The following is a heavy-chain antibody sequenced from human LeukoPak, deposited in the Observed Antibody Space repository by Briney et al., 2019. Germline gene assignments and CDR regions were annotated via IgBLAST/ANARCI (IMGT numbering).Heavy chain of an antibody. CDR1: GFTFSSYE. Sequence: GGSLRLSCAASGFTFSSYEMNWVRQAPGKGLEWVSYISSSGSTIYYADSVKGRFTTSRDNSKNTLYLQMNSLRVEDTAIYYCARDGGNNSWYGMDVWGQGTTVTVSS. J-gene: IGHJ6*02. V-gene: IGHV3-48*03. CDR3: ARDGGNNSWYGMDV. D-gene: IGHD4-23*01. CDR2: ISSSGSTI.